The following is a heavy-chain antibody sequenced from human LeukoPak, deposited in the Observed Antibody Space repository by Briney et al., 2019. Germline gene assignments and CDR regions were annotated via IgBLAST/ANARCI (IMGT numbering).Heavy chain of an antibody. CDR2: IYHSGST. J-gene: IGHJ5*02. CDR1: GGSISSGGYY. CDR3: ARAEYQLPSVLRFDP. Sequence: SETLSLTCTVSGGSISSGGYYWSWIRQPPGKGLEWIGYIYHSGSTYYNPSLKSRVTISVDRSKNQFSLKLSSVTAADTAVYYCARAEYQLPSVLRFDPWGQGTLVTVSS. V-gene: IGHV4-30-2*01. D-gene: IGHD2-2*01.